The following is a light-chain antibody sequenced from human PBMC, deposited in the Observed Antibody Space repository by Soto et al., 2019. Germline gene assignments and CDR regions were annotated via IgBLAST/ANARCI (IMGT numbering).Light chain of an antibody. V-gene: IGKV1-5*03. CDR3: EQHNSWWT. Sequence: DIQMTQSPSTLSASVGDRVTITCRASQSISSWLAWYQQKPGKAPKLLIYKASSLESGVASRFSGSGSGTEFTLIFSSRQPDDFATYYGEQHNSWWTFGKGTKLEIK. CDR1: QSISSW. J-gene: IGKJ2*02. CDR2: KAS.